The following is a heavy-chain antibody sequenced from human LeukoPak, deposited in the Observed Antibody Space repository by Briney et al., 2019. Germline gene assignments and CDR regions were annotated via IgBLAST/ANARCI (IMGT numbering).Heavy chain of an antibody. J-gene: IGHJ6*03. Sequence: GGSLRLSCAASGFTFSDYYMSWIRQAPGRGLGWVSYISSTGSPIYHADSVKGRFTISRDNAKNSLYLQMNSLRAEDTAVYYCARGRVGTTTLSYYMDVWGKGTTVTVSS. D-gene: IGHD1-26*01. CDR3: ARGRVGTTTLSYYMDV. CDR2: ISSTGSPI. V-gene: IGHV3-11*04. CDR1: GFTFSDYY.